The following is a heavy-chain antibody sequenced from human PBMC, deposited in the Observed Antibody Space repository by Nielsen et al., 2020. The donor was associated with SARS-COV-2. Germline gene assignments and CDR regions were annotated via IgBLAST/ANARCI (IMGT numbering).Heavy chain of an antibody. J-gene: IGHJ3*02. Sequence: ASVKVSCKASGYTFTSYDINWVRQATGQGLEWMGWMNPNSGNTGYAQKFQGRVTMTRNTSISTAYMELSSLRSEDTAVYYCARAIAVAGIDAFDIRGQGTMVTVSS. CDR3: ARAIAVAGIDAFDI. CDR1: GYTFTSYD. V-gene: IGHV1-8*01. CDR2: MNPNSGNT. D-gene: IGHD6-19*01.